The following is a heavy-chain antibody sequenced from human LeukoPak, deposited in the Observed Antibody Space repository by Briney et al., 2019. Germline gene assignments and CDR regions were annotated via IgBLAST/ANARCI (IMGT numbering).Heavy chain of an antibody. CDR1: GGSISSYY. CDR2: IYTSGST. D-gene: IGHD1-26*01. CDR3: ARENSGSYREFDY. J-gene: IGHJ4*02. Sequence: TETLSLTCTVSGGSISSYYWSWIRQPAGKGLEWIGRIYTSGSTNYNASLKSRVSMSVDTSKNQFSLKLSSVTAADTAVFYCARENSGSYREFDYWGQGTLVTVSS. V-gene: IGHV4-4*07.